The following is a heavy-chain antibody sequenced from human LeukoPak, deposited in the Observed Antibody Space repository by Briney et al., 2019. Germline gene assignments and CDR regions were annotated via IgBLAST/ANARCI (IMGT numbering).Heavy chain of an antibody. J-gene: IGHJ4*02. CDR3: ARVEVGSYGKFDY. D-gene: IGHD1-26*01. CDR1: GFTFSSYG. V-gene: IGHV3-30*03. CDR2: ISYDGSNK. Sequence: PGGSLRLSCAASGFTFSSYGMHWVRQAPGKGLEWVAVISYDGSNKYYADSVKGRFTISRDNAKNTLYLQMNSLRADDTAVYYCARVEVGSYGKFDYWGQGTLVTVSS.